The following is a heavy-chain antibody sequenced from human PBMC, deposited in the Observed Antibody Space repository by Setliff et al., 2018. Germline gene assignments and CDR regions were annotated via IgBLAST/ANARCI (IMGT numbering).Heavy chain of an antibody. D-gene: IGHD3-10*01. J-gene: IGHJ3*02. V-gene: IGHV1-18*01. CDR2: ISAYTGNT. Sequence: ASVKVSCKASGYIFTDYGVSWVRQAPGQGLEWMGWISAYTGNTYSAQKFQGRVTMTRDTSISTGYMELSRLRSDDTAVYYCARDLNRWFGEFAFDIWGQGTMVTVSS. CDR3: ARDLNRWFGEFAFDI. CDR1: GYIFTDYG.